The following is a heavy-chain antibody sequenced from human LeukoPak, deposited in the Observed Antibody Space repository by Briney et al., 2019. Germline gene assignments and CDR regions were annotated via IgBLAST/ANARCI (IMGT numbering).Heavy chain of an antibody. V-gene: IGHV3-21*01. J-gene: IGHJ4*02. CDR2: ISSYSNYI. Sequence: GGSLRLSCAASGFTFSTYSMNWVRQAPGKGLEWVSSISSYSNYINYADSVKGRFTISRDNAKNSLYLQMNSLSAEDTAVYYCARSRTTVTKDALDYWGQGTLVTVSS. CDR1: GFTFSTYS. CDR3: ARSRTTVTKDALDY. D-gene: IGHD4-17*01.